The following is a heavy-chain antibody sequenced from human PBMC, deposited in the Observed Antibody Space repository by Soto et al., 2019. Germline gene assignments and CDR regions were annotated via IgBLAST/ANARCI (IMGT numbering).Heavy chain of an antibody. J-gene: IGHJ4*02. CDR2: ISAYNGNT. CDR1: GYTFTSYG. V-gene: IGHV1-18*01. CDR3: ARDNENYDYIWGSYRRNYGYFDY. Sequence: ASVKVSCKASGYTFTSYGISWVRQAPGQGLEWMGWISAYNGNTNYAQKLQGRVTMTTDTSTSTAYMELRSLRSDDTAVYYCARDNENYDYIWGSYRRNYGYFDYWGQGTLVTVSS. D-gene: IGHD3-16*02.